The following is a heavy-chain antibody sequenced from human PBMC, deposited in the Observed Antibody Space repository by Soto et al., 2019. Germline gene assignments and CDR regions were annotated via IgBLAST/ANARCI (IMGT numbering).Heavy chain of an antibody. Sequence: GESLKISCQGSGYSFTSYWIGWVRQMPGKGLEWMGIIYPGGSDTRYSPSFQGQVTISADKSISTAYLQWSSLKASDTAMYYCARLSPAAYYYYGMDVWGQGTTVTVSS. V-gene: IGHV5-51*01. CDR2: IYPGGSDT. CDR3: ARLSPAAYYYYGMDV. D-gene: IGHD2-2*01. J-gene: IGHJ6*02. CDR1: GYSFTSYW.